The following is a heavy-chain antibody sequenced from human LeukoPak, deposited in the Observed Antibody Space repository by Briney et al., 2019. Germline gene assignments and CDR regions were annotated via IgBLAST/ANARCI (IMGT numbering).Heavy chain of an antibody. CDR2: VRSKANSYAT. J-gene: IGHJ6*03. V-gene: IGHV3-73*01. D-gene: IGHD3-22*01. Sequence: PGGSLRLSCAASGFTFSGSLIHWVRQASGQGLEWVGLVRSKANSYATSYSASVKGRFTISRDDSRNTAYLQMNSQQTEDTAIYYCTSRGNYDSSYYMDVWGKGTTVTVSS. CDR1: GFTFSGSL. CDR3: TSRGNYDSSYYMDV.